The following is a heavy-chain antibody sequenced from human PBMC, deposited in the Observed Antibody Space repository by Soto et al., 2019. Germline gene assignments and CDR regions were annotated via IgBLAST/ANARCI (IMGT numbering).Heavy chain of an antibody. D-gene: IGHD2-8*01. CDR2: IKQDGSAK. V-gene: IGHV3-7*05. Sequence: EVQLVESGGGLVQPGGSLRLSCPASGFTFSSYWISWVRQAPGKGLEWVANIKQDGSAKYYVDSVKGRFTISRDKAKNSLYLQMTSLRAEAAAVYYCARGRSNIVLLVYAHYFDYWGQGTLVTVSS. CDR1: GFTFSSYW. CDR3: ARGRSNIVLLVYAHYFDY. J-gene: IGHJ4*02.